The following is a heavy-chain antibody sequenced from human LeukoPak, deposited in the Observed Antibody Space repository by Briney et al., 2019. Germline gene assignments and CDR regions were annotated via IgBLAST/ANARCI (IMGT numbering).Heavy chain of an antibody. Sequence: KPSETLSLTCAVSGYSISSGYYWGWIRQPPGKGLEWIGSIYHSGSTYYNPSLKSRVTISVDTSKNQFSVKLSSVTAADTAVYYCASRPRIAAAGTIDYWGQGTLVTVSS. CDR1: GYSISSGYY. D-gene: IGHD6-13*01. J-gene: IGHJ4*02. CDR2: IYHSGST. CDR3: ASRPRIAAAGTIDY. V-gene: IGHV4-38-2*01.